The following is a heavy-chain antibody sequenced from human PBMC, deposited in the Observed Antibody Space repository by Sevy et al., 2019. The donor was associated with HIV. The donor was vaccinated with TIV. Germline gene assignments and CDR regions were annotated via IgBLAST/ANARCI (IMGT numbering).Heavy chain of an antibody. D-gene: IGHD3-10*01. CDR2: ITYSGVNT. CDR3: AKDRVSGTYYTGDFDY. CDR1: GFTFSTYA. V-gene: IGHV3-23*01. Sequence: GGSLRLSCAASGFTFSTYAMTWVRQAPGKGLEWVSVITYSGVNTYYADSVKGRFTISRDNSKNKLNLQMNSLRAEDTAVYYCAKDRVSGTYYTGDFDYWGQGTLVTVSS. J-gene: IGHJ4*02.